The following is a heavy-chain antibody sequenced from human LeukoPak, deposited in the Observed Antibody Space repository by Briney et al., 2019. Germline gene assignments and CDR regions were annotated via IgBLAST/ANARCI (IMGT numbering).Heavy chain of an antibody. J-gene: IGHJ3*02. V-gene: IGHV1-18*01. Sequence: SVKVSCKASGYTFTSYGISWVRQAPGQGLEWMGWISAYNGNTNYAQKLQGRVTMTTDTSTSTAYMELRSLRSDDTAVYYCARVYRATITYDAFDIWGQGTMVTVSS. D-gene: IGHD5-12*01. CDR3: ARVYRATITYDAFDI. CDR2: ISAYNGNT. CDR1: GYTFTSYG.